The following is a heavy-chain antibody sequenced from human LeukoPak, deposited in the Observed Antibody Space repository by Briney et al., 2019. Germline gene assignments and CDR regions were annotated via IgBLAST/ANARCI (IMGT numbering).Heavy chain of an antibody. J-gene: IGHJ4*02. V-gene: IGHV3-23*01. CDR1: GFTFSSYA. D-gene: IGHD6-6*01. CDR3: AKKVGLVSAPLYYFDL. CDR2: ISGSGGST. Sequence: PGGSLRLSCAASGFTFSSYAMSWVRQAPGKGLEWVSGISGSGGSTNYADSVKGRFTISRDNSKNTLYLQMNSLRAEDTAIYYCAKKVGLVSAPLYYFDLWGQGTLVTVSS.